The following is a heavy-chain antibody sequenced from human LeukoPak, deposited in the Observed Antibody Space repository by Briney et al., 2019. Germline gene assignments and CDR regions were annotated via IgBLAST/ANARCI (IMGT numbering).Heavy chain of an antibody. Sequence: PSETLSLTCAVSGGSFSGYYWSWVRQPPGKGLEWIGEINHSGSTNYNPSLKSRVTISVDTSKNQFSLKLSSVTAADTAVYYCARGHIWFGKSWFDPWGQGTLVTVSS. CDR2: INHSGST. CDR1: GGSFSGYY. J-gene: IGHJ5*02. CDR3: ARGHIWFGKSWFDP. V-gene: IGHV4-34*01. D-gene: IGHD3-10*01.